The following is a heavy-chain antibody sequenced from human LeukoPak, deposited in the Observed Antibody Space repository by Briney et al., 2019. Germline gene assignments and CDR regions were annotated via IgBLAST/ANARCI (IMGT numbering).Heavy chain of an antibody. D-gene: IGHD6-13*01. CDR2: INPNGITT. CDR1: GFIFRNYW. J-gene: IGHJ4*02. V-gene: IGHV3-74*01. CDR3: VRGSPGYSSSWHAY. Sequence: GGSLRLSCAASGFIFRNYWMHWVRQAPGKGLVWVARINPNGITTTYTDSVKGRFTISRDDAKNTMYLQMNSLRAEDTAMYYCVRGSPGYSSSWHAYWGQGTLVTVSS.